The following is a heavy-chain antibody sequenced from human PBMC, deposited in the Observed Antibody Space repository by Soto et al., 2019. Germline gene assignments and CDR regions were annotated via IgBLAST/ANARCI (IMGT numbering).Heavy chain of an antibody. V-gene: IGHV4-34*01. Sequence: SETLSLTCTVSGGSISGYYWSWIRQPPGKGLEWIGEINHSGSTNYNPSLKSRVTISVDTSKNQFSLKLSSVTAADTAVYYCAPRRGGYGSGSYYKRWFDPWAREPWSPSPQ. CDR1: GGSISGYY. CDR3: APRRGGYGSGSYYKRWFDP. D-gene: IGHD3-10*01. J-gene: IGHJ5*02. CDR2: INHSGST.